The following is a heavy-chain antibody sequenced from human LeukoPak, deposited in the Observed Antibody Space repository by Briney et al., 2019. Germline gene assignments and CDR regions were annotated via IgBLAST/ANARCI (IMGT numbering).Heavy chain of an antibody. D-gene: IGHD6-19*01. J-gene: IGHJ4*02. CDR3: VKGTQWLVAGGHY. Sequence: GGSLRLSCSASGFTLSSLSMHWVRQAPGKGLEYVSGITNGGGRTYYAHSVKGRFTISRDKSKNTLYLQMSSLRAEDTAFYYCVKGTQWLVAGGHYWGQGTLVTVSS. V-gene: IGHV3-64D*06. CDR1: GFTLSSLS. CDR2: ITNGGGRT.